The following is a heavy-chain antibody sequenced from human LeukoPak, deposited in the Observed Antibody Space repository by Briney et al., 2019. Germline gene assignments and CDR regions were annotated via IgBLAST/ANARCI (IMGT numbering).Heavy chain of an antibody. CDR1: GGSISSGGYS. V-gene: IGHV4-30-2*01. J-gene: IGHJ4*02. CDR3: ARGVYDILTGYYRGMPVGYFDY. CDR2: MYHSGST. D-gene: IGHD3-9*01. Sequence: SQTLSLTCAVSGGSISSGGYSWSWIRQPPGKGLEWIGYMYHSGSTYYNPSLKSRVTISVDRSKNQFSLKLSSVTAADTAVYYCARGVYDILTGYYRGMPVGYFDYWGQGTLVTVSS.